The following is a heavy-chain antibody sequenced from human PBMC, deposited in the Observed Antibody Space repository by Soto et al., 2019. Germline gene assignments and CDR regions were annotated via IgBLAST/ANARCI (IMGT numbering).Heavy chain of an antibody. J-gene: IGHJ4*02. Sequence: PXGSLTLSCAASGVSLSTYSMPWVRQAPGKGLEYVSSISLNGANTYYGDSVRGRLTISRDNSKNTLYLQMGSLRAEQTAMYYCARGKGCTSATFYYDYHFDYWGQGTLGTVS. CDR2: ISLNGANT. CDR1: GVSLSTYS. CDR3: ARGKGCTSATFYYDYHFDY. V-gene: IGHV3-64*02. D-gene: IGHD3-22*01.